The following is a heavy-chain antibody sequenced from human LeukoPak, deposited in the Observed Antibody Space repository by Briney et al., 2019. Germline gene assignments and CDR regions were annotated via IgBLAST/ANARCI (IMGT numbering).Heavy chain of an antibody. Sequence: GRSLRLSCAASGFTFSSYAMHWVRQAPGKGLEWVAVISYDGSNKYYADSVKGRFTISRDNSKNTLYLQMNSLRAEDTAVYYCARDLGSYQSLDYWGQGTLVTVSS. CDR3: ARDLGSYQSLDY. CDR2: ISYDGSNK. V-gene: IGHV3-30-3*01. CDR1: GFTFSSYA. J-gene: IGHJ4*02. D-gene: IGHD1-26*01.